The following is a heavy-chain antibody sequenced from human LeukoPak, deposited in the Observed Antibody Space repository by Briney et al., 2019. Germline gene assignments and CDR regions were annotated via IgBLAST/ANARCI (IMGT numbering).Heavy chain of an antibody. CDR3: ARGGSTGGYYQH. Sequence: GGSLRLSCAASGFTFNNYWMTWVRLAPGKGLEWVANIKQDGSETYYVDSVKGRFTISRDNAKNSLYLQMNSLRAEDTSVYYCARGGSTGGYYQHWGQGTLVTVSS. CDR1: GFTFNNYW. CDR2: IKQDGSET. D-gene: IGHD4-17*01. J-gene: IGHJ1*01. V-gene: IGHV3-7*01.